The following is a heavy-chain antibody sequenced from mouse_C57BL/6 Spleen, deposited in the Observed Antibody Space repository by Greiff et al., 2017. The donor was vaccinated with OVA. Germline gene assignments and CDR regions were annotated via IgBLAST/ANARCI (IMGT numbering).Heavy chain of an antibody. CDR1: GFTFSSYG. V-gene: IGHV5-6*01. Sequence: EVKLMESGGDLVKPGGSLKLSCAASGFTFSSYGMSWVRQTPDKRLEWVATISSGGSYTYYPDSVKGRFTISRDNAKNTLYLQMSSLKSEDTAMYYCARRGSYYCDYWGQGTTLTVSS. CDR3: ARRGSYYCDY. J-gene: IGHJ2*01. CDR2: ISSGGSYT.